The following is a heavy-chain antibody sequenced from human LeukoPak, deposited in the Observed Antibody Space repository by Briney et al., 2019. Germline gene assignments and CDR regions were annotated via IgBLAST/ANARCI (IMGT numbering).Heavy chain of an antibody. CDR2: IYYSGST. D-gene: IGHD4-11*01. J-gene: IGHJ5*02. CDR3: ARRVPVGNYFDP. Sequence: SETLSLTCTVSGGSTSRYNRGARRQPPGKGLEWIGYIYYSGSTNYNPFLKSRVTISLNTSKKQFSLRLRSVTAADTAVYYCARRVPVGNYFDPWGQGTLATVSA. CDR1: GGSTSRYN. V-gene: IGHV4-59*08.